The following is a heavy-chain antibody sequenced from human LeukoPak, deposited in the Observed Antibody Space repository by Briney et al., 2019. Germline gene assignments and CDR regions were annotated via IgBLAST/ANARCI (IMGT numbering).Heavy chain of an antibody. CDR2: ITGSGAGT. J-gene: IGHJ4*02. V-gene: IGHV3-23*01. D-gene: IGHD6-19*01. CDR3: AKDRVPDSGWDIDY. CDR1: GFTFSTYT. Sequence: GGSLRLSCAGSGFTFSTYTMSWVRQAPGKGLEWVSAITGSGAGTYYADSVKGRFTTSRDNSKNTVYLQMNSLRAEDTAVYYCAKDRVPDSGWDIDYWGRGTPVTVSS.